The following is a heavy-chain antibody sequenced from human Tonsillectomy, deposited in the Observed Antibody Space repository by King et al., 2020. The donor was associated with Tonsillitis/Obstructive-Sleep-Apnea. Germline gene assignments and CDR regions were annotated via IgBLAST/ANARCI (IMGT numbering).Heavy chain of an antibody. CDR3: AKDPGDNWHSEGYFDY. CDR1: GFTFDDYA. Sequence: VQLVESGGGLVQPGRSLRLSCAASGFTFDDYAMHWVRQAPGKGLEWVSGISWNSGSIGYADSVKGRFSISRDNAKNSLYLQMNSLRAEDTALYYCAKDPGDNWHSEGYFDYWGQGTLVTVSS. J-gene: IGHJ4*02. V-gene: IGHV3-9*01. D-gene: IGHD1-1*01. CDR2: ISWNSGSI.